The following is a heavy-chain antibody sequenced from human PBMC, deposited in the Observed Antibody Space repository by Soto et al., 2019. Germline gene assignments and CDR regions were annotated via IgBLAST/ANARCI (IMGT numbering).Heavy chain of an antibody. CDR3: AKDGGYSYGYSPRYYYGMDV. CDR2: ISGSGGST. J-gene: IGHJ6*02. Sequence: GGSLRLSCAASGFTFSSYAMSWVRQAPGKGLEWVSAISGSGGSTYYADSVKGRFTISRDNSKNTLYLQMNSLRAEDTAVYYCAKDGGYSYGYSPRYYYGMDVWGQGTTVTVS. D-gene: IGHD5-18*01. V-gene: IGHV3-23*01. CDR1: GFTFSSYA.